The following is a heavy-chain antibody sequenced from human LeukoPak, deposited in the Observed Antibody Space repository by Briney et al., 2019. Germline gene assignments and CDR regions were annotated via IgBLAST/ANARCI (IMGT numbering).Heavy chain of an antibody. CDR3: AKATAPYYYGMDV. CDR2: IWYDGSNK. CDR1: GFTFSSYG. D-gene: IGHD2-21*02. J-gene: IGHJ6*02. V-gene: IGHV3-33*06. Sequence: GGPLRLSCAASGFTFSSYGMHWVRQAPGKGLEWVAVIWYDGSNKYYADSVKGRFTISRDNSKNTLYLQMNSLRAEDTAVYYCAKATAPYYYGMDVWGQGSTVTVSS.